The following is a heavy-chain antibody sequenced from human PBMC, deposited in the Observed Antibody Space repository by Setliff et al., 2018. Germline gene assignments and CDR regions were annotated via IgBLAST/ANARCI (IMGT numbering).Heavy chain of an antibody. CDR1: GITFKNAW. CDR2: IIGSGIST. J-gene: IGHJ4*01. V-gene: IGHV3-23*01. CDR3: AKSPHDFWSGRVFFDY. D-gene: IGHD3-3*01. Sequence: PGGSLRLSCAASGITFKNAWMTWVRQAPGKGLEWVSTIIGSGISTYYADSVQGRVTISRDNPKNTLHLQMNSLRVEDTAIYYCAKSPHDFWSGRVFFDYWGQGMLVTVSS.